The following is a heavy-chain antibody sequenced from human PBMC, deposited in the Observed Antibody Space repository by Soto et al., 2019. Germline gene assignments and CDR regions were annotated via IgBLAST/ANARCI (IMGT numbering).Heavy chain of an antibody. D-gene: IGHD3-10*01. CDR3: ARVAGHGYYYYYMDV. Sequence: GGSLRLSCVASGFTFSSYSMNWVRQAPGKGLEWVSSISSSSSYIYYADSVKGRFTISRDNAKNSLYLQMNSLRAEDTAVYYCARVAGHGYYYYYMDVWGKGTTVTVSS. CDR1: GFTFSSYS. V-gene: IGHV3-21*01. CDR2: ISSSSSYI. J-gene: IGHJ6*03.